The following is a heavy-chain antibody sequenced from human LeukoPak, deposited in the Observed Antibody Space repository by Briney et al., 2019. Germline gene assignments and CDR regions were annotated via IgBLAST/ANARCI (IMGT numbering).Heavy chain of an antibody. J-gene: IGHJ4*02. CDR2: HDDDGRTI. CDR3: TRGTGTTFDY. D-gene: IGHD1-1*01. V-gene: IGHV3-74*01. Sequence: GGSLKLSCAASGFTFSDSAIHWVRQAPGKGLVWVSRHDDDGRTITYADSVKGRFTISRDNAKNTLYLQMNSLRADDTAVYYCTRGTGTTFDYWGQGTLVTVSS. CDR1: GFTFSDSA.